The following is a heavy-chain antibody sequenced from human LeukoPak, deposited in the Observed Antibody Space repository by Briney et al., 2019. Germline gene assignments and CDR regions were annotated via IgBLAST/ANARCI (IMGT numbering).Heavy chain of an antibody. CDR2: ISSTATTI. V-gene: IGHV3-11*01. D-gene: IGHD5-12*01. Sequence: PGGSLRLSCAASGFTFSDYYMSWIRQAPGKGLEWVSYISSTATTIKYADSVKGRFTISGDNTKNSLYLQMNSLRAEDTAVYYCAREGYSGPYVPYWGQGTLVTVSS. CDR3: AREGYSGPYVPY. CDR1: GFTFSDYY. J-gene: IGHJ4*02.